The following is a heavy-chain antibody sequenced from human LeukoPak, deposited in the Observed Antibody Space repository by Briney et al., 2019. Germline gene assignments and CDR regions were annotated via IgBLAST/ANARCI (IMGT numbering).Heavy chain of an antibody. CDR2: INPNSGGT. D-gene: IGHD4-17*01. V-gene: IGHV1-2*02. CDR3: ASGYLGRAGTTDRLDY. Sequence: ASVKVSCKASGYTFTGYYMHWVRQAPGQGLEWMGWINPNSGGTNYAQKFQGRVTMNRDTSISTAYMELRSLRSDDTAVYYCASGYLGRAGTTDRLDYWGQGTLVTVSS. J-gene: IGHJ4*02. CDR1: GYTFTGYY.